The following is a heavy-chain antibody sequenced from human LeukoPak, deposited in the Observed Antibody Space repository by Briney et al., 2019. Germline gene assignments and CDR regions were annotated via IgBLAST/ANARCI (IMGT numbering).Heavy chain of an antibody. CDR3: ASSLYLRYFDWLSDASDI. J-gene: IGHJ3*02. CDR1: GGTFSSYA. Sequence: SVKVSCKASGGTFSSYAISWVRQAPGQGLEWMGRIIPILGIANYAQKFQGRVTITADKSTSTAYMELSSLRSEDTAVYYCASSLYLRYFDWLSDASDIWGQGTMVTVSS. CDR2: IIPILGIA. D-gene: IGHD3-9*01. V-gene: IGHV1-69*04.